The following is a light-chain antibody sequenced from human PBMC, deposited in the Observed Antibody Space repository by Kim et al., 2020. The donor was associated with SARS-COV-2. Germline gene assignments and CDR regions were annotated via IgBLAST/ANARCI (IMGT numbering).Light chain of an antibody. CDR2: AAS. CDR3: QQSQSYPVT. J-gene: IGKJ5*01. V-gene: IGKV1-16*02. Sequence: DIQMTQSPSSLSASVGDRVTMTCRASQDIKNNLVWFQQKPGKAARSLIYAASSLQSGVPSKFSGSGSGTDFTLTISSLQPEDFATYYCQQSQSYPVTFGQGTRLEI. CDR1: QDIKNN.